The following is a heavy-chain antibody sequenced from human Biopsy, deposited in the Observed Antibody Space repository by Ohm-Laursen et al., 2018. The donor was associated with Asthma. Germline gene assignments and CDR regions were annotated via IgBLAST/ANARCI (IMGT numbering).Heavy chain of an antibody. CDR2: TVPFFGTT. D-gene: IGHD3-10*01. V-gene: IGHV1-69*13. CDR3: ASETGHSYGSGSEYYFDY. Sequence: GASVKVSCKASGGAFSNYAINWVRQAPGQGLEWVGETVPFFGTTNYGHKFQGRVTITADESSSTAYMELSSLRSEDTAVYYCASETGHSYGSGSEYYFDYWGLGTLVTVSS. J-gene: IGHJ4*02. CDR1: GGAFSNYA.